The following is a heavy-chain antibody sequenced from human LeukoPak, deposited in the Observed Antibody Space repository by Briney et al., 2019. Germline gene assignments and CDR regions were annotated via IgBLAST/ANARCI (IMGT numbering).Heavy chain of an antibody. CDR2: IYSGGST. D-gene: IGHD6-6*01. V-gene: IGHV3-53*01. J-gene: IGHJ4*02. CDR1: GFTVSNNY. Sequence: GGSLRLSCAASGFTVSNNYMSWVRQAPGKGLEWVSVIYSGGSTYYADSVKGRFTISRDTSKNTLFLQMNSLRAEDTAVYYCASLSLGHYWGQGTLVTVSS. CDR3: ASLSLGHY.